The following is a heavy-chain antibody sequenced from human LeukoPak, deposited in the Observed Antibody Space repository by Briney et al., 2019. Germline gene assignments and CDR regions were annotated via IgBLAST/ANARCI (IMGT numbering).Heavy chain of an antibody. J-gene: IGHJ4*02. Sequence: ASVKVSCKASGYTFIRNGISWVRQAPGQGLEWMGWISAHNGNTNYAQKFQGRVTVTTDTSTSTAYMELRSLRSDDTAVYYCARDYNFVPDYWGQGTLVTVSS. CDR3: ARDYNFVPDY. D-gene: IGHD1-20*01. V-gene: IGHV1-18*01. CDR1: GYTFIRNG. CDR2: ISAHNGNT.